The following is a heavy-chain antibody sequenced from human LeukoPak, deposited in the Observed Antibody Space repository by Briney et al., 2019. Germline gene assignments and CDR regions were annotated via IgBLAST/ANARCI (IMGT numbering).Heavy chain of an antibody. J-gene: IGHJ6*03. CDR1: GYTFTGYY. D-gene: IGHD3-10*01. Sequence: ASVKVSCKASGYTFTGYYMHWVRQAPGQGLEGMGWINPNSGGTNYAQKFQGRVTMTRDTSISTAYMELSRLRSDDTAVYYCARDPTYYYGSGSYYQHYYYYMDVWGQGTLVTVSS. CDR3: ARDPTYYYGSGSYYQHYYYYMDV. CDR2: INPNSGGT. V-gene: IGHV1-2*02.